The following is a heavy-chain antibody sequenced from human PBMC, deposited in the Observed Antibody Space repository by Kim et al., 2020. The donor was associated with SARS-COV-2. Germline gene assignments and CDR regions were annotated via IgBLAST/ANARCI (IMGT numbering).Heavy chain of an antibody. CDR1: GGTFSSYA. D-gene: IGHD3-10*01. CDR3: ARDPQYYGSGTPREGWFDP. CDR2: IIPIFGTA. J-gene: IGHJ5*02. V-gene: IGHV1-69*13. Sequence: SVKVSCKASGGTFSSYAISWVRQAPGQGLEWMGGIIPIFGTANYAQKFQGRVTITADESTSTAYMELSSLRSEDTAVYYCARDPQYYGSGTPREGWFDPWGQGTLVTVSS.